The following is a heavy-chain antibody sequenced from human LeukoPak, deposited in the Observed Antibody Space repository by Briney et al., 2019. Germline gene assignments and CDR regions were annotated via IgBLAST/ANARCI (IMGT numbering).Heavy chain of an antibody. CDR3: AKDRRMMSAYYGMDV. V-gene: IGHV3-30*18. Sequence: GGSLRLSCEASGFTFRNYGVHWVRQAPGKGLEWVAVISYDGGSQYYADSVKGRFTISRDNSENTVYLQLNSLRVDDTAVYYCAKDRRMMSAYYGMDVWGQGTTVTVPS. D-gene: IGHD3-16*01. CDR1: GFTFRNYG. J-gene: IGHJ6*02. CDR2: ISYDGGSQ.